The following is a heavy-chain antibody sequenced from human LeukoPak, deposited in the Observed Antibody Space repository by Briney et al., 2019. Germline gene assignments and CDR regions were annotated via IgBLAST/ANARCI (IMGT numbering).Heavy chain of an antibody. D-gene: IGHD2-15*01. V-gene: IGHV1-2*02. CDR1: GYTFTGYY. J-gene: IGHJ5*02. Sequence: ASVKVSCKASGYTFTGYYMHWVRQAPGQGLEWMGWINPNSGGTNYAQKFQGRVTMTRDTSISTAYMELSRLRSDDTAVYYCARGPPVVVVAATGDNWFDPWGQGTLVTVSS. CDR2: INPNSGGT. CDR3: ARGPPVVVVAATGDNWFDP.